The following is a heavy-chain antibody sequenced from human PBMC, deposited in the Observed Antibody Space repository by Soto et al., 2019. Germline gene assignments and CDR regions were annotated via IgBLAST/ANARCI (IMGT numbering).Heavy chain of an antibody. Sequence: SETLSLTCAVSGGSISSSNWWSWVRQPPGKGLEWIGEIYHSGSTNYNPSLKSRVTISVDKSKNQFSLKLSSVTAADTAVYYCARDLNFWSGYYTDWFDPWGQGTLVTVSS. CDR3: ARDLNFWSGYYTDWFDP. CDR2: IYHSGST. V-gene: IGHV4-4*02. J-gene: IGHJ5*02. CDR1: GGSISSSNW. D-gene: IGHD3-3*01.